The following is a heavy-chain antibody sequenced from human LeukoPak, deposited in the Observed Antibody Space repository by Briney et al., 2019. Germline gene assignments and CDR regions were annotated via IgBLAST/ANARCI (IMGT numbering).Heavy chain of an antibody. V-gene: IGHV4-39*01. CDR2: IFYTWST. CDR1: GGSISSCTCY. CDR3: ARLGPGYSSTWSNDAFAI. J-gene: IGHJ3*02. Sequence: SETLSLTFTVSGGSISSCTCYSGWIRQPPGKGLERIRNIFYTWSTCYHQSLKSRVTISVDTSKNQFSLKLSSVTAADTAVYYCARLGPGYSSTWSNDAFAIWGQGTVVTVSS. D-gene: IGHD6-13*01.